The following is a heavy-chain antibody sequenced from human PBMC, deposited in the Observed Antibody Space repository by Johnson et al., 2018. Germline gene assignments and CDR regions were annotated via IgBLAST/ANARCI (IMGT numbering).Heavy chain of an antibody. Sequence: VQLVESGGGVVQPGRSLRLSCAASGFTFSSYGIHWVRQAPGNGLEWVAVIWYDGSNKYYADSVKGRFTISRDNSKNTLFLQMNGLRAEETAVYYWARGIGGRGYYYYGMDVWGQGTTVTVSS. J-gene: IGHJ6*02. V-gene: IGHV3-33*01. CDR1: GFTFSSYG. CDR2: IWYDGSNK. CDR3: ARGIGGRGYYYYGMDV. D-gene: IGHD1-1*01.